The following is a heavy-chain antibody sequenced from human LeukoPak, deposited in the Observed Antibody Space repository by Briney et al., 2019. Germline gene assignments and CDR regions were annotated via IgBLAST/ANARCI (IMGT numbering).Heavy chain of an antibody. D-gene: IGHD6-13*01. J-gene: IGHJ4*02. V-gene: IGHV1-3*03. CDR3: ARDNYSSSWYFFDF. CDR2: INAGNGNT. Sequence: GASVKVSCKASGYTFTSYAMHWVRQAPGQRLEWMGWINAGNGNTKYSQEFQGRVTMTRDTSTSTVYMELSSLRSEDTAVYYCARDNYSSSWYFFDFWGQGTLVTVSS. CDR1: GYTFTSYA.